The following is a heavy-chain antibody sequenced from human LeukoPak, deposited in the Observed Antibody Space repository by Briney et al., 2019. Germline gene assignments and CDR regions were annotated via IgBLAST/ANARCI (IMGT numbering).Heavy chain of an antibody. CDR1: GFTFSSYG. D-gene: IGHD4-17*01. CDR2: ISYDGSNK. J-gene: IGHJ4*02. Sequence: GRSLRLSCAASGFTFSSYGMHWVRQAPGKGLEWVAVISYDGSNKYYADSVKGRFTISRDNSKNTLYLQMNSLRAEDTAVYYCAAVTSDRPIVYWGQGTLVTVSS. CDR3: AAVTSDRPIVY. V-gene: IGHV3-30*03.